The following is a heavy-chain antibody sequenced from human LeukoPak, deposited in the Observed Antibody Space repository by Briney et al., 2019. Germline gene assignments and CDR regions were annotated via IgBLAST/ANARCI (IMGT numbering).Heavy chain of an antibody. J-gene: IGHJ6*03. CDR3: ASDFPLYYYYMDV. CDR2: IRYDGYNK. CDR1: GFTFSSYG. Sequence: PGGSLRLSCAASGFTFSSYGMHWVRQAPGKGLEWVTFIRYDGYNKYYADSLKGRFTISRDNSKSTLYLHMNSLRAEDTAVYYCASDFPLYYYYMDVWGKGTTVTVSS. V-gene: IGHV3-30*02.